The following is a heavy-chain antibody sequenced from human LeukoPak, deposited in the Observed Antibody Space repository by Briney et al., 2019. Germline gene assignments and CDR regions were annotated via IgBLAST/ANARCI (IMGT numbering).Heavy chain of an antibody. Sequence: ASVKVSCKASGYTFTSYYMHWVRQAPGQGLEWMGIINPSGGSTSYAQKFQGRVTMTRDTSTSTAYMELSSLRSEDTAVYYCATSSLIEYCTNGVCHDYWGQGTLVTVSS. CDR1: GYTFTSYY. J-gene: IGHJ4*02. CDR3: ATSSLIEYCTNGVCHDY. V-gene: IGHV1-46*01. D-gene: IGHD2-8*01. CDR2: INPSGGST.